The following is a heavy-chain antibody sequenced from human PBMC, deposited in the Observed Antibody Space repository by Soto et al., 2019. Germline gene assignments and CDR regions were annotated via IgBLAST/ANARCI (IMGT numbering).Heavy chain of an antibody. CDR1: GYTFTSYY. Sequence: QVQLVQSGAEVKKPGASVKVSCKASGYTFTSYYMHWVRQAPGQGLEWMGIINPSGGSTSYAQKFQGRVTRTRDTSTSTVYMELSSLRSEDTAVYYCARTMVRGDGFDYWGQGTLVTVSS. J-gene: IGHJ4*02. CDR3: ARTMVRGDGFDY. V-gene: IGHV1-46*03. CDR2: INPSGGST. D-gene: IGHD3-10*01.